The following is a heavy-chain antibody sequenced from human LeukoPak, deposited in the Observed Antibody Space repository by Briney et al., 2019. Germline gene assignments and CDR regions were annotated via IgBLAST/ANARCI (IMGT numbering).Heavy chain of an antibody. CDR3: AKELRPQSRGLY. D-gene: IGHD3-10*01. Sequence: GGSLRLSCAASGFTFSSYGMHWVRQAPGKGLEWVAVISYDGSNKYYADSVKGRFTISRDNSKNTLYLQMNSLRAEDTAVYYCAKELRPQSRGLYWGQGTLVTVSS. CDR1: GFTFSSYG. J-gene: IGHJ4*02. V-gene: IGHV3-30*18. CDR2: ISYDGSNK.